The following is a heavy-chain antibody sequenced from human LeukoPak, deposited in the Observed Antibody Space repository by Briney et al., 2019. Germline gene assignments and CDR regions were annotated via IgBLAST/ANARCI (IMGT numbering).Heavy chain of an antibody. CDR2: INSDGSST. D-gene: IGHD3-10*01. Sequence: GGSLRLSCAASGFTFSSYWMHWVRQAPGKGLVWVSRINSDGSSTNYADSVQGRFTISRDIAENTLYLQMNSLRAEDTAVYYCARVGGSYGIDHWGQGTLVTVSS. CDR3: ARVGGSYGIDH. CDR1: GFTFSSYW. V-gene: IGHV3-74*01. J-gene: IGHJ4*02.